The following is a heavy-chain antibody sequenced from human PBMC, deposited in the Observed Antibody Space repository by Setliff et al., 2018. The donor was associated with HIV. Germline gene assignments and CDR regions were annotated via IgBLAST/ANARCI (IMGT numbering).Heavy chain of an antibody. D-gene: IGHD3-3*01. Sequence: SETLSLTCTVSGGSISSNNYYWGWIRQPPGKGLEWIGSIYHSGSTYYNPSLKSRVTISVDTSKNQFSLKLSSVTAADTAVYYCARHSGGSFYNFWSGDYYYDGMDVWGQGTTVTVSS. CDR1: GGSISSNNYY. CDR3: ARHSGGSFYNFWSGDYYYDGMDV. V-gene: IGHV4-39*01. J-gene: IGHJ6*02. CDR2: IYHSGST.